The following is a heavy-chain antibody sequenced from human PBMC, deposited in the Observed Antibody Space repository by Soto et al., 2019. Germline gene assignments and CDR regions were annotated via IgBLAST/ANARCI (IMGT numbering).Heavy chain of an antibody. CDR1: GWSFSGYY. D-gene: IGHD3-10*01. CDR3: ARGLGVYYDYYGVDV. V-gene: IGHV4-34*01. Sequence: SEPRSLPGSVYGWSFSGYYWIWIRQPPGKGLEWIGEINHSGSTNYNPSLKSRVTISVDTSKNQFSLKLSAVTAADTAGYYCARGLGVYYDYYGVDVWGQGTTVIGSS. J-gene: IGHJ6*01. CDR2: INHSGST.